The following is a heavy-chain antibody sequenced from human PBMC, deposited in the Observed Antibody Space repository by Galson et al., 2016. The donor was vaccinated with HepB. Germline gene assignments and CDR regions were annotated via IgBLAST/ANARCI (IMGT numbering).Heavy chain of an antibody. CDR3: ARDERWPRGMDV. V-gene: IGHV3-21*01. J-gene: IGHJ6*02. D-gene: IGHD6-19*01. CDR1: GFTFSSYN. CDR2: ISSSSNSI. Sequence: SLRLSCAASGFTFSSYNMNWVRQAPGKGLEWVSSISSSSNSIYDAASVKGRFTISRDNAKTSLFLQMNSLRAEDTAVYYCARDERWPRGMDVWGQGTTVTVSS.